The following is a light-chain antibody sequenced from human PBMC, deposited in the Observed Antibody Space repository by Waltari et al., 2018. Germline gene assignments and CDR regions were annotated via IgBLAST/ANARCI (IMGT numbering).Light chain of an antibody. CDR2: EDS. CDR1: TLGDKY. J-gene: IGLJ2*01. CDR3: QAWDSSAGV. V-gene: IGLV3-1*01. Sequence: SYDLTQTPSVSVSPGQTASITCSGDTLGDKYVCWYQKKPGPSPVLVIYEDSKRPSGIPERFSGSNSGNTATLTISGTQAMDEADYYCQAWDSSAGVFGGGTKLTVL.